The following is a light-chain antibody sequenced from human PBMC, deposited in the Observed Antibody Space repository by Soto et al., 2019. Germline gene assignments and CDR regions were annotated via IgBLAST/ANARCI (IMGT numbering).Light chain of an antibody. J-gene: IGKJ3*01. V-gene: IGKV3-11*01. CDR2: DAS. CDR3: QQRSNIFT. Sequence: EIVLTQSPATLSLSPGERATLSCRASQSVSSYLAWYQQKPGQAPRLLIYDASNRATGIPARFSGSGSGTDFTLTISSLGPEDFAVYYCQQRSNIFTFGPGTKVDIK. CDR1: QSVSSY.